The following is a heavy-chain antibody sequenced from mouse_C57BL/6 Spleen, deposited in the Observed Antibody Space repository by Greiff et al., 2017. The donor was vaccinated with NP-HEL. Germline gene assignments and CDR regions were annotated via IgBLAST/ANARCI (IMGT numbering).Heavy chain of an antibody. CDR2: IYPGDGDT. CDR1: GYAFSSYW. D-gene: IGHD1-1*01. V-gene: IGHV1-80*01. Sequence: VKVVESGAELVKPGASVKISCKASGYAFSSYWMNWVKQSPGKGLEWIGQIYPGDGDTNYNGKFKGKATLTADKSSSTAYMQLSSLPSEDSAVYFCARLTTVGEYYFDYWGQGTTLTVSS. CDR3: ARLTTVGEYYFDY. J-gene: IGHJ2*01.